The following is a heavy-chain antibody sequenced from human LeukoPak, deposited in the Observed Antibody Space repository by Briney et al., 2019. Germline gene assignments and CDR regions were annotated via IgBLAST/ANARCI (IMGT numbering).Heavy chain of an antibody. V-gene: IGHV1-18*01. Sequence: VASVKVSCKASGYTFANYGISWVRQAPGQGREWMGWISAYNGNTEYAQKFQGRVTMTRDTSPSTAYMELRSLRSDDTAVYYCARDQRDGSGRSRSNYYFDYWGQGTLVTVSS. CDR3: ARDQRDGSGRSRSNYYFDY. J-gene: IGHJ4*02. CDR1: GYTFANYG. D-gene: IGHD1-26*01. CDR2: ISAYNGNT.